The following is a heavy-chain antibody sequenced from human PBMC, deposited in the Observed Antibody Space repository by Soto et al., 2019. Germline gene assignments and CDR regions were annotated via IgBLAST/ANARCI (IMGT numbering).Heavy chain of an antibody. V-gene: IGHV3-72*01. D-gene: IGHD2-2*01. Sequence: EVQLVESGGGLVQPGGSLRLSCAASGFTFSDHYMDWVRQAPRKGLEWVGRTRNKANSYTTEYAASVKGRFTISTDVSNHSLYLEMHSLKTEDPAVYYCRSVLVTAALPTVFDYWGQGTLVSVSS. CDR3: RSVLVTAALPTVFDY. J-gene: IGHJ4*02. CDR2: TRNKANSYTT. CDR1: GFTFSDHY.